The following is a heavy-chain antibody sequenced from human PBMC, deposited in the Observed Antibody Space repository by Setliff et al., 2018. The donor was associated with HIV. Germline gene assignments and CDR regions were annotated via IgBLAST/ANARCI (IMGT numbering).Heavy chain of an antibody. Sequence: ASVKVSCKASGYMFSGFHMHWVRQAAGQGLEWMGRINPNSGDTKYAQKFQDRVSLTRDTSLSTAYMELSSLTSDDTAIYYCARDMFEIWERSLAKGDEFDPWGQGSLVTVSS. V-gene: IGHV1-2*06. CDR2: INPNSGDT. CDR1: GYMFSGFH. J-gene: IGHJ5*02. D-gene: IGHD3-10*02. CDR3: ARDMFEIWERSLAKGDEFDP.